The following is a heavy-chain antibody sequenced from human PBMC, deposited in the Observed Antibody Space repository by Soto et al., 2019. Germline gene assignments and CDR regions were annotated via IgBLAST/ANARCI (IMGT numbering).Heavy chain of an antibody. D-gene: IGHD5-12*01. Sequence: SAKVCCKSCSERVYIYVIIGSRQALGQGLEWMGWISAYNGNTNYAQKLQGRVTMTTDTSTSTAYMELRSLRSDDTAVYYCARDYSGYDSSAFDIWGQGTMVTVSS. CDR1: SERVYIYV. V-gene: IGHV1-18*01. J-gene: IGHJ3*02. CDR3: ARDYSGYDSSAFDI. CDR2: ISAYNGNT.